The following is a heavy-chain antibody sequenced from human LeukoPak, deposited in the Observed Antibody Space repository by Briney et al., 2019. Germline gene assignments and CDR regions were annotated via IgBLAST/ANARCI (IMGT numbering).Heavy chain of an antibody. CDR1: GFTVSSNY. D-gene: IGHD2-2*01. CDR3: ARIGSTSTYYFDY. Sequence: PGGSLRLSCAASGFTVSSNYMSWVRQAPGKGLEWVSVIYSGGSTYYADSVKGRFTISRDNSKNTLYLQMNSLRAEDTAMYYCARIGSTSTYYFDYWGQGTLVTVSS. V-gene: IGHV3-66*02. J-gene: IGHJ4*02. CDR2: IYSGGST.